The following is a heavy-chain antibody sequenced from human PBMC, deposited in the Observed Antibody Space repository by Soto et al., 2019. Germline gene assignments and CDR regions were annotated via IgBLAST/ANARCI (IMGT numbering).Heavy chain of an antibody. CDR3: ARDVRQQLVFDY. D-gene: IGHD6-13*01. J-gene: IGHJ4*02. CDR2: ISAYNGNT. Sequence: ASVKVSCKASGYTFTSYGISWVRQAPGQGLEWMGWISAYNGNTNYAQKPQGRVTMTTDTSTSTAYMELRSLRSDDTAVYYCARDVRQQLVFDYWGQGTLVTVSS. V-gene: IGHV1-18*01. CDR1: GYTFTSYG.